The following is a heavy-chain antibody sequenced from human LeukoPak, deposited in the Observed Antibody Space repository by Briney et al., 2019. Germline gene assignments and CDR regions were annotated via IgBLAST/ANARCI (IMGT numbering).Heavy chain of an antibody. J-gene: IGHJ4*02. CDR3: ARLDVAPRPDY. Sequence: PSETLSLTCAVYGGSFSGYYWSWIRQPPGKGLEWIGEINHSGSTNYNPSLKSRVTISVDTSKNQLSLKLSSVTAADTAVYYCARLDVAPRPDYWGQGTLVTVSS. V-gene: IGHV4-34*01. CDR2: INHSGST. CDR1: GGSFSGYY. D-gene: IGHD5-12*01.